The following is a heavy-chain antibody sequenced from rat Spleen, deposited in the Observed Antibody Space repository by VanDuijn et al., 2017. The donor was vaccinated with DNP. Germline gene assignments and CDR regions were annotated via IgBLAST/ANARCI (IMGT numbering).Heavy chain of an antibody. D-gene: IGHD4-3*01. V-gene: IGHV2-70*01. Sequence: QVQLKESGPGLVKPSLTLSLTCTVSGFSLSSYGVIWVRQPPGKGLEWMGTMWYGDSTDYNPALKSRLSINRDTSKSQVFLKMNSLQTEDTAIYFCARTASYKSGYYFDYWGQGVMVTVSS. CDR3: ARTASYKSGYYFDY. CDR1: GFSLSSYG. J-gene: IGHJ2*01. CDR2: MWYGDST.